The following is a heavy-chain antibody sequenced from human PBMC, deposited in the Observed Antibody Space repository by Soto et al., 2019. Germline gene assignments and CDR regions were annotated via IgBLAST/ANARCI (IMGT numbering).Heavy chain of an antibody. D-gene: IGHD4-17*01. J-gene: IGHJ4*02. CDR2: IYNGGST. V-gene: IGHV4-61*01. CDR1: GDSIRNVNYC. CDR3: VTDEDGNFFHY. Sequence: SETPSLTCTVSGDSIRNVNYCWSWVRQPPDKGLEWIGHIYNGGSTNYNPSLKSRVTISVDTSKNQFSLKLSSVTAADTGIYYCVTDEDGNFFHYWGQGTLVTVSS.